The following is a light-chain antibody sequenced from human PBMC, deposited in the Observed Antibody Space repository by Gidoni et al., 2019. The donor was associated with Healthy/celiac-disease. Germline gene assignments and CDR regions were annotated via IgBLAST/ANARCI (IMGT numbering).Light chain of an antibody. V-gene: IGKV3-11*01. J-gene: IGKJ4*01. CDR1: QSVSSY. CDR2: DAS. CDR3: QQRSNWPPLT. Sequence: EIALTQSPATLSLSPGERATLSCRARQSVSSYLAWYQQKPGQAPRLLIYDASNRATGIPARFSGSGSGTDFTLTISSLEPEDFAVYYCQQRSNWPPLTFGGXTKVEIK.